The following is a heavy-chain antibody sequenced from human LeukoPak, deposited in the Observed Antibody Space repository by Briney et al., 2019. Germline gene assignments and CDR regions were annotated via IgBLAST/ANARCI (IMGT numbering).Heavy chain of an antibody. J-gene: IGHJ1*01. CDR3: AKADYYDSNTYRAQFFQH. D-gene: IGHD3-22*01. V-gene: IGHV3-23*01. CDR1: GFTFSNFA. CDR2: ISGSGHNT. Sequence: GGSLRLSCAASGFTFSNFAMSWVRQAPGKGLEWVSAISGSGHNTYYADSVKGRFTISRDNSKNTLYLQMNSLRVEDTAVYYCAKADYYDSNTYRAQFFQHWGQGTLVTVSS.